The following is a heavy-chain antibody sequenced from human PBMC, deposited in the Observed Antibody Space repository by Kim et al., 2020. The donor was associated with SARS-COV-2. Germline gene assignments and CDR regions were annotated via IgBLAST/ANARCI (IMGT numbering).Heavy chain of an antibody. J-gene: IGHJ6*02. V-gene: IGHV4-34*01. CDR3: ARGPTGTTRYYYGMDV. D-gene: IGHD4-17*01. Sequence: PSLKSRVTISVDTSKNQFSLKLSSVTAADTAVYYCARGPTGTTRYYYGMDVWGQGTTVTVSS.